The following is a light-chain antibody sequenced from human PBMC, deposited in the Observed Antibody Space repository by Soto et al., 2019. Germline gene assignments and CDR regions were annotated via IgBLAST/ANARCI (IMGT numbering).Light chain of an antibody. J-gene: IGLJ2*01. CDR1: RGDVGGNNY. V-gene: IGLV2-8*01. Sequence: QSVLTQPPSASGSPDQPVTISSPGTRGDVGGNNYVSWYQQPPGKAPKPLIFEVIKRPSGVPDRFSGSKSGNTASLTVSGLQAEDEADYYCSSYAGSNNLVFGGGTKLTVL. CDR3: SSYAGSNNLV. CDR2: EVI.